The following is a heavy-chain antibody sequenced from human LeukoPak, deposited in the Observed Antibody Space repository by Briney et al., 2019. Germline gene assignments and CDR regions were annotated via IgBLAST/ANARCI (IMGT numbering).Heavy chain of an antibody. J-gene: IGHJ4*02. CDR1: GVTFSSYA. V-gene: IGHV3-23*01. CDR2: FSGSGGST. CDR3: AKATGNLGN. Sequence: GGSLRLSCAASGVTFSSYAMSWVRQAPGPGLELVSAFSGSGGSTYYADSVKGRFTISRDNSKNTLYLQIYTLTAEDTAIYYCAKATGNLGNWGQGTQVTVSS. D-gene: IGHD1-1*01.